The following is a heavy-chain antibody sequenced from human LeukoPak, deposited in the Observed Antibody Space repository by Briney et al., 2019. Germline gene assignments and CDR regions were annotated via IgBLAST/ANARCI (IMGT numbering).Heavy chain of an antibody. CDR1: GGSLSDYY. D-gene: IGHD2-15*01. CDR3: ARSVEEYCSGGSCYSYYYYMDV. J-gene: IGHJ6*03. CDR2: IYYSRST. Sequence: SETLSLTCTVSGGSLSDYYWTWVRQPPGKVLEWIGYIYYSRSTNYNPSLKSRVTISVDTSKNQFSLKLSSVTAADTAVYYCARSVEEYCSGGSCYSYYYYMDVWGKGTTVTVSS. V-gene: IGHV4-59*01.